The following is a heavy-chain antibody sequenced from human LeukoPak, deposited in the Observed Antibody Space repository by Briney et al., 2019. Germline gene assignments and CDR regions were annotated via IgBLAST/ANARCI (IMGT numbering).Heavy chain of an antibody. J-gene: IGHJ4*02. V-gene: IGHV1-18*01. Sequence: ASVKVTCKASGYTFTSYGISWVRQAPGQGLEWMGWISAYNGNTNYAQKLQGRVTMTTDTSTSTAYMELRSLRSDDTAVYYCARDQLRYCSGGSCYPNFDYWGQGTLVTVSS. CDR1: GYTFTSYG. CDR2: ISAYNGNT. D-gene: IGHD2-15*01. CDR3: ARDQLRYCSGGSCYPNFDY.